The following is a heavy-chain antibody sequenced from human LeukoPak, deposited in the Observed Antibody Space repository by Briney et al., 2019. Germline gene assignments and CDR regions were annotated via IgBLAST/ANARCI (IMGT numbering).Heavy chain of an antibody. V-gene: IGHV5-51*01. Sequence: ESLKISCKCSGYRFTSYLLGWVRQMPGKGLEWVGIIYSGYSDTRYSPSFQGQVTMSADKSISPAYLQWSSLKASDTAMYYCARLGSSIAAQPPTFYYYGMDVWGQGTTVTVSS. J-gene: IGHJ6*02. CDR2: IYSGYSDT. CDR1: GYRFTSYL. CDR3: ARLGSSIAAQPPTFYYYGMDV. D-gene: IGHD6-6*01.